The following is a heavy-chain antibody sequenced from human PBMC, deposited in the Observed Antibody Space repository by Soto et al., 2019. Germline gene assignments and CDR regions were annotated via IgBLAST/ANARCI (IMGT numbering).Heavy chain of an antibody. D-gene: IGHD2-15*01. CDR3: VKENLVVVVAATLMNYYYYGMDV. CDR2: ISSNGGST. CDR1: GFTFSSYA. Sequence: GVLRLSCSASGFTFSSYAMHWVRQAPGKGLEYVSAISSNGGSTYYADSVKGRFTISRDNSKNTLYLQMSSLRAEDTAVYYCVKENLVVVVAATLMNYYYYGMDVWGQGTTVTVSS. V-gene: IGHV3-64D*08. J-gene: IGHJ6*02.